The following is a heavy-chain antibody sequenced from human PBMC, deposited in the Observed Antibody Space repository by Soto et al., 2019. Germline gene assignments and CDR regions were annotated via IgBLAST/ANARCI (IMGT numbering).Heavy chain of an antibody. J-gene: IGHJ4*02. CDR1: GFTFSSYG. V-gene: IGHV3-30*18. CDR3: AKDGYYYDSSGYGEGYFDY. D-gene: IGHD3-22*01. CDR2: ISYDGSNK. Sequence: GGSLRLSCAASGFTFSSYGMHWVRQAPGKGLEWVAVISYDGSNKYYADSVKGRFTISRDNSKNTLYLQMNSLRAEDTAVYYCAKDGYYYDSSGYGEGYFDYWGQGTLVTVSS.